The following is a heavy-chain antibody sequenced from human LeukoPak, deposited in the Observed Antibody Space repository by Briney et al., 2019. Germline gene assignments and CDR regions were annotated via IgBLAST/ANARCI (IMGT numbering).Heavy chain of an antibody. CDR2: INTDGSST. V-gene: IGHV3-74*01. CDR1: GFTFSNYW. CDR3: ARGGSWCSSTSCYSAD. J-gene: IGHJ4*02. D-gene: IGHD2-2*01. Sequence: GGSLRLSCAASGFTFSNYWMHWVRQAPGKGLVWVSRINTDGSSTSYADSVKGRFTISRDNTKNTLYLQMNSLRAEDTAVYYCARGGSWCSSTSCYSADWGQGTLVTVSS.